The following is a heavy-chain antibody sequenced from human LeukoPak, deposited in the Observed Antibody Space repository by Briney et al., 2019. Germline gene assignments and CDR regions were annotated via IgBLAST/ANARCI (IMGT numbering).Heavy chain of an antibody. Sequence: GGSLRLSCAASGFTFSSYGMHWVRQAPGEGLEWVAVISYDGSNKYYADSVKGRFTISRDNSKNTLYLQMNSLRAEDTAVYYCARGILSTSDYYGMDVWGQGTTVTVSS. CDR1: GFTFSSYG. CDR3: ARGILSTSDYYGMDV. CDR2: ISYDGSNK. J-gene: IGHJ6*02. D-gene: IGHD2-15*01. V-gene: IGHV3-30*19.